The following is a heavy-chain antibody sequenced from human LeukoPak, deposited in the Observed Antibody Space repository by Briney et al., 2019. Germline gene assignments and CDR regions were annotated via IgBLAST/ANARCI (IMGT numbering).Heavy chain of an antibody. CDR3: ARGHWFDP. V-gene: IGHV3-7*03. Sequence: GGSLRLSCVASGFTFSTYWMSWVRQAPGKGLEWVAYIKPDGSEKSYVDSVKGRFTISRDNPKNSLYLQMNSLRAEDTAVYSCARGHWFDPWGQGTLVTVSS. J-gene: IGHJ5*02. CDR2: IKPDGSEK. CDR1: GFTFSTYW.